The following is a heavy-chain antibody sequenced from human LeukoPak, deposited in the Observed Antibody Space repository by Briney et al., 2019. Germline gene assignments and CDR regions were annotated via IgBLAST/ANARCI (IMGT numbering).Heavy chain of an antibody. Sequence: GGSLRLSCAASGFTFSSYWMNWARQAPGKGLEWVASINHNGNVNYYVDSVKGRFTISRDNAKNSLYLQMSNLRAEDTAVYYCARDRVAYYDFYYYYYGMDVWAKGPRSPSP. V-gene: IGHV3-7*03. CDR1: GFTFSSYW. D-gene: IGHD3-3*01. J-gene: IGHJ6*02. CDR3: ARDRVAYYDFYYYYYGMDV. CDR2: INHNGNVN.